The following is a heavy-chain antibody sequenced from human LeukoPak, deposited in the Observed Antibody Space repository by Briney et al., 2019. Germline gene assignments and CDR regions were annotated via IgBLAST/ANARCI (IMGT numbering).Heavy chain of an antibody. V-gene: IGHV1-69*13. CDR2: IIPMSGTT. Sequence: SVKVSCKASGDTFSSYAFSWVRQAPGQGLEWMGAIIPMSGTTHYAQNFQGRVTITSDESTRTVYLEVTSLRSEDTALYYCARSNNVFFAGGHWGQGTLVTVSS. D-gene: IGHD1/OR15-1a*01. CDR1: GDTFSSYA. J-gene: IGHJ4*02. CDR3: ARSNNVFFAGGH.